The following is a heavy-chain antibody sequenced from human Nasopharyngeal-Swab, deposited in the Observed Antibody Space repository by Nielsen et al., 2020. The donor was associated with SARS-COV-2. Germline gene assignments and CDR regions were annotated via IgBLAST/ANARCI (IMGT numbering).Heavy chain of an antibody. CDR3: ATASGYSYGLDFDY. V-gene: IGHV4-39*01. CDR2: IYYSGST. D-gene: IGHD5-18*01. J-gene: IGHJ4*02. Sequence: WIRQPPGKGLEWIGSIYYSGSTYYNPSLESRVTISVDTSKNQFSLKLSSVTAADTAVYYCATASGYSYGLDFDYWGQGTLVTVSS.